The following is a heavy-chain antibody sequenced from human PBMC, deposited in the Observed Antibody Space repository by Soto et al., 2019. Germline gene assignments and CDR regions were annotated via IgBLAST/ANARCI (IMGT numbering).Heavy chain of an antibody. V-gene: IGHV4-39*01. CDR2: IHYSGNT. Sequence: QLQLQESGPGLVKPSETLSLTCTVSGGSISGSTYYWGWIRQPPGKGLEWIGSIHYSGNTYYSPSLKSRVTISVDTSKRQVSLRLSSVTAADTAVYYCARSTPGDIWGQGTMVTVSP. CDR3: ARSTPGDI. J-gene: IGHJ3*02. CDR1: GGSISGSTYY.